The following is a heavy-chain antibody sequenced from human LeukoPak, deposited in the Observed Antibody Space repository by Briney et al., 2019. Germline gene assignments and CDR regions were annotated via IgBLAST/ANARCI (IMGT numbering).Heavy chain of an antibody. CDR1: GFTFSDYH. CDR2: ISSSSSTI. Sequence: GGSLRLSCAASGFTFSDYHMDWVRQAPGKGLEWVSFISSSSSTIYYTDSVRGRFTISRDNAKNSLYLQMNSLRDEDTAVYYCARDSRYCSSANCYFDYWGQGTLVTVSS. V-gene: IGHV3-48*02. D-gene: IGHD2-2*01. J-gene: IGHJ4*02. CDR3: ARDSRYCSSANCYFDY.